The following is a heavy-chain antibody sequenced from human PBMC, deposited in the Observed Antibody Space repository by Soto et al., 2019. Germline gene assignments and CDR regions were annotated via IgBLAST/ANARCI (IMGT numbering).Heavy chain of an antibody. Sequence: GGSLRLSCAASGFTFSSYAMSWVRQAPGKGLEWVSAISGSGGSTYYADSVKGRFTISRDNSKNTLYLQMNSLRAEDTAVYYCANPISSRMLYAGAFDYWGQGTLVTVSS. D-gene: IGHD2-8*01. V-gene: IGHV3-23*01. J-gene: IGHJ4*02. CDR2: ISGSGGST. CDR1: GFTFSSYA. CDR3: ANPISSRMLYAGAFDY.